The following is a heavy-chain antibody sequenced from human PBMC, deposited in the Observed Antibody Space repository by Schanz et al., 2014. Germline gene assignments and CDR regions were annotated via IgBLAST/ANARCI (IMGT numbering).Heavy chain of an antibody. Sequence: QVQVIQSGPEVKKPGASVKVSCKASGYTFTNHYLHWVRQAPGQGLEWMGRISPSSGGTNYAQNLQGRVTMTTATSASTTYTELTSLRSDDTAMYYCARDLNRWRDGSEKWFDTWGQGTLVTVSS. CDR2: ISPSSGGT. CDR3: ARDLNRWRDGSEKWFDT. J-gene: IGHJ5*02. CDR1: GYTFTNHY. V-gene: IGHV1-2*06. D-gene: IGHD2-15*01.